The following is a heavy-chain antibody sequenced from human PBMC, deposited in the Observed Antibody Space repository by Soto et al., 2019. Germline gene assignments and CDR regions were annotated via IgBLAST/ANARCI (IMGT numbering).Heavy chain of an antibody. J-gene: IGHJ4*02. Sequence: AGGSLRLSCAASGFTVSSNYMSWVRQAPGKGLEWVSVIYSGGSTYYADSVKGRFTISRDNSKNTLYLQMNSLRAEDTAVYYCARGWGFTFGGVLDYWGQGTLVTVSS. CDR2: IYSGGST. CDR3: ARGWGFTFGGVLDY. CDR1: GFTVSSNY. V-gene: IGHV3-53*01. D-gene: IGHD3-16*01.